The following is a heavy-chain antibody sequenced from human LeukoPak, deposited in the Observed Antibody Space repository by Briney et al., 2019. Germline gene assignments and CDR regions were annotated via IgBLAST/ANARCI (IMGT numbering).Heavy chain of an antibody. V-gene: IGHV4-39*01. CDR3: ARLFGSGSYDFDY. D-gene: IGHD1-26*01. Sequence: SETLSLTCTVSGGFIGSSNYYWGWIRQPPGKGLEWIGSIYYSGSTYYNPSLKSRVTISVDTSKNQLSLKLSSVTAADTAVYYCARLFGSGSYDFDYWGQGTLVTVSS. CDR2: IYYSGST. CDR1: GGFIGSSNYY. J-gene: IGHJ4*02.